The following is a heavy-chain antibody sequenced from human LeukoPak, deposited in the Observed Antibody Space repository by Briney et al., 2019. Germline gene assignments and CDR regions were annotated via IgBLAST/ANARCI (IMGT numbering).Heavy chain of an antibody. V-gene: IGHV4-34*01. CDR2: INHSGST. Sequence: SETLSLTCAVYGGSFSGYYWSWIRQPPGKGLEWIGEINHSGSTNYNPSLKSRVTISVDTSKNQFSLKLSSVTAADTAVYYCAKVAGRLVRGVINYYYYYMDVWGKGTTVTISS. CDR3: AKVAGRLVRGVINYYYYYMDV. CDR1: GGSFSGYY. J-gene: IGHJ6*03. D-gene: IGHD3-10*01.